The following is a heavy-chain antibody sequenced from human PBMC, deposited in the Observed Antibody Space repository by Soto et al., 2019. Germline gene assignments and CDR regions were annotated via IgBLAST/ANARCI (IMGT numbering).Heavy chain of an antibody. Sequence: QVQLQESGPGLVKPSETLSLTCTVSGGSISNYYWSWIRQPAGKELEWIGRIYTSGSTNYNPSLKSRVTMSVDRSKNQCSLKLTSEMASDTAGYYCARDRTAAQSPWFDPWGQGTLVTIA. CDR3: ARDRTAAQSPWFDP. CDR2: IYTSGST. CDR1: GGSISNYY. D-gene: IGHD2-15*01. V-gene: IGHV4-4*07. J-gene: IGHJ5*02.